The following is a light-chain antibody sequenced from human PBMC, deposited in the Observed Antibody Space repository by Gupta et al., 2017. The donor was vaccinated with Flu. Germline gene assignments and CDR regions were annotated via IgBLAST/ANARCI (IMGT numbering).Light chain of an antibody. J-gene: IGKJ1*01. V-gene: IGKV2-28*01. CDR2: LGS. CDR3: MQALQTPRT. CDR1: QSLLHSNGYNY. Sequence: ISCRSSQSLLHSNGYNYLDWYLQKPGQSPQLLIYLGSDRASGVPDRFSGSGSGTDFTLKISRVEAEDVGVYYCMQALQTPRTFGQGTKVEIK.